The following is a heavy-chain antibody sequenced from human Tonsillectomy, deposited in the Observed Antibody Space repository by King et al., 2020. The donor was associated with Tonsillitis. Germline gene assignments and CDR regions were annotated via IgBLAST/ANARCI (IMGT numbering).Heavy chain of an antibody. CDR1: GFTVSSHD. D-gene: IGHD3-10*01. V-gene: IGHV3-13*04. CDR3: ARGMGIHTITMVRGVFKSGKRPFDY. CDR2: IGPAGDT. Sequence: VQLVESGGGLVQPGGSLRLSCAASGFTVSSHDIHWVRQATGKGLEWAPSIGPAGDTYYPCSLKGRFTISSKNAKNYVYLQMNSLRAGDMAVDYCARGMGIHTITMVRGVFKSGKRPFDYWGQGTLVSVSS. J-gene: IGHJ4*02.